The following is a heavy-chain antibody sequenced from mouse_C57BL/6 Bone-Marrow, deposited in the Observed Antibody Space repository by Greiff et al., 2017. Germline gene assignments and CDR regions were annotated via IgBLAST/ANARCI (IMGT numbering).Heavy chain of an antibody. J-gene: IGHJ1*03. D-gene: IGHD2-4*01. CDR1: GYTFTSYW. Sequence: QVQLQQPGAELVKPGASVKLSCKASGYTFTSYWMHWVKQRPGQGLEWIGMIHPNSGSTNYNEKFKSKATVTVDKSSSTAYMQLSSLTSEDSAVYYCARVMIRWYFDVWGTGTTVTVAS. CDR3: ARVMIRWYFDV. V-gene: IGHV1-64*01. CDR2: IHPNSGST.